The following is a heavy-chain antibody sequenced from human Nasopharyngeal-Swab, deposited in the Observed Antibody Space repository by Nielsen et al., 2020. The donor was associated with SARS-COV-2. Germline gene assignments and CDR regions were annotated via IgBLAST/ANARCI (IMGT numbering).Heavy chain of an antibody. CDR1: GGSFNGFY. D-gene: IGHD5-24*01. J-gene: IGHJ6*02. V-gene: IGHV4-34*01. CDR3: ARAGRVGDAYTGLDV. CDR2: INHNERT. Sequence: SETLSLNCSVSGGSFNGFYGNWIRQPPGKGLEWIGEINHNERTNYNPSLKSRVTMSVDTSTNQVSLKLNSLTATDTAVYYCARAGRVGDAYTGLDVWGPGTTVTVSS.